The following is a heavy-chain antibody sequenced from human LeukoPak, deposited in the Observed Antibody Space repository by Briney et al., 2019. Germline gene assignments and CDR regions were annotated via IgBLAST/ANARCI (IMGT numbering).Heavy chain of an antibody. CDR3: ARDGAYYYDSSGYYYVTWFDP. CDR2: INHSGST. CDR1: GGSFSGYY. V-gene: IGHV4-34*01. D-gene: IGHD3-22*01. J-gene: IGHJ5*02. Sequence: SETLSLTCAVYGGSFSGYYWSWIRQPPGKGLEWIGEINHSGSTNYNPSLKSRVTMSVDTSKNQFSLKLSSVTAADTAVYYCARDGAYYYDSSGYYYVTWFDPWGQGTLVTVSS.